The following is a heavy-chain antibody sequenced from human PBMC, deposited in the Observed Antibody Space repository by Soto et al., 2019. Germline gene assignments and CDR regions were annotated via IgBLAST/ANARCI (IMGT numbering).Heavy chain of an antibody. J-gene: IGHJ6*02. Sequence: GGSLRLSCSASGFTFSSYAMHWVRQAPGKGLEYVSAISSNGGSTYYADSVKGRFTISRDNSKNTLYLQMSSLRAEDTAVYYCVKPTQRYSGGQINYYYYGMDVWGQGTTVTVSS. CDR2: ISSNGGST. V-gene: IGHV3-64D*08. CDR3: VKPTQRYSGGQINYYYYGMDV. CDR1: GFTFSSYA. D-gene: IGHD1-26*01.